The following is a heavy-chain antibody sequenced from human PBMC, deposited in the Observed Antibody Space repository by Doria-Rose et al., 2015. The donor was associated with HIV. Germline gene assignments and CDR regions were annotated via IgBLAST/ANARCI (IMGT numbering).Heavy chain of an antibody. CDR3: ARIKSSRWYHKYYFDF. J-gene: IGHJ4*02. Sequence: ESGPVLVKPTETLTLICTVSGVSLSSPGMGVSWIRQPPGKALEWLANIFSADERSYKTSLKSRLTISRGTSKSQLVLTVTDMDPVDTATYYCARIKSSRWYHKYYFDFWGQGTLVIVSA. CDR1: GVSLSSPGMG. D-gene: IGHD6-13*01. CDR2: IFSADER. V-gene: IGHV2-26*01.